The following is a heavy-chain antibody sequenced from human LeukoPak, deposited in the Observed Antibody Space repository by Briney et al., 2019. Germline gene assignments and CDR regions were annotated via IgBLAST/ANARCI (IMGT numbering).Heavy chain of an antibody. V-gene: IGHV3-33*07. CDR2: IWHDGGNK. Sequence: PGGSLRLSCLASGFTFDTFGMYWARQAPGKGLEWVAVIWHDGGNKYYTDSVKGRFTISRDNSKNTLYLQMNSLRAEDTAVYYCARDRSTGSYFFFDYWGQGVLVTVSS. CDR3: ARDRSTGSYFFFDY. CDR1: GFTFDTFG. D-gene: IGHD6-19*01. J-gene: IGHJ4*02.